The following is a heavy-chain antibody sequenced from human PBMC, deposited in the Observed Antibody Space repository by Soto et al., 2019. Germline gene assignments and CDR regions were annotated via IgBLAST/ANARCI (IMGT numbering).Heavy chain of an antibody. CDR1: GFTFSSYG. V-gene: IGHV3-30*18. D-gene: IGHD3-22*01. Sequence: PGGSLRLSCAASGFTFSSYGMHWVRQAPGKGLEWVAVISYDGSNKYYADSVKGRFTISRDNSKNTLYLQMNSLRAEDTAVYYCAKDLRSDMIVVVRRYYYYGMDVWGQGATVTVSS. CDR3: AKDLRSDMIVVVRRYYYYGMDV. J-gene: IGHJ6*02. CDR2: ISYDGSNK.